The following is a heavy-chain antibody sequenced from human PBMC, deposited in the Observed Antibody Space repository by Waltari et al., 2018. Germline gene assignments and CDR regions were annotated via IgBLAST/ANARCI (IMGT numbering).Heavy chain of an antibody. J-gene: IGHJ6*02. V-gene: IGHV4-39*01. Sequence: QLQLQESGPGLVKPSETLSLTCTVSGGSISSSSSYWGWIRPPPGKGLEWIGSIYYSGSTYYNPSLKSRVTISVDTSKNQFSLKLSSVTAADTAVYYCFRAGDPRVNYYGMDVWGQGTTVTVSS. CDR3: FRAGDPRVNYYGMDV. D-gene: IGHD5-18*01. CDR2: IYYSGST. CDR1: GGSISSSSSY.